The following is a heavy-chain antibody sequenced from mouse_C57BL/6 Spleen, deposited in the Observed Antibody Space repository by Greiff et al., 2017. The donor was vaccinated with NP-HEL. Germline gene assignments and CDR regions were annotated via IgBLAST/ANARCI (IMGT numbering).Heavy chain of an antibody. CDR2: INPNNGGT. J-gene: IGHJ4*01. D-gene: IGHD2-3*01. CDR1: GYTFTDYN. V-gene: IGHV1-18*01. CDR3: ARRLLFYAMDY. Sequence: VHVKQSGPELVKPGASVKIPCKASGYTFTDYNMDWVKQSHGKSLEWIGDINPNNGGTIYNQKFKGKATLTVDKSSSTAYMELRSLTSEDTAVYYCARRLLFYAMDYWGQGTSVTVSS.